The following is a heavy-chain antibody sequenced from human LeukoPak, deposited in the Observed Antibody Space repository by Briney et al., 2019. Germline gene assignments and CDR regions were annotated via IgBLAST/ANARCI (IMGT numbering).Heavy chain of an antibody. CDR2: IYHSGST. J-gene: IGHJ4*02. Sequence: PSETLSLTCAVSGYSISSGYYWGWIRQPPGKGLEWIGSIYHSGSTYYNPSLKSRVTISVDTSKNQFSLKLSSVTAADTAVYYCARGPAGYSYRIDYWGQGTLVTVSS. CDR3: ARGPAGYSYRIDY. V-gene: IGHV4-38-2*01. CDR1: GYSISSGYY. D-gene: IGHD5-18*01.